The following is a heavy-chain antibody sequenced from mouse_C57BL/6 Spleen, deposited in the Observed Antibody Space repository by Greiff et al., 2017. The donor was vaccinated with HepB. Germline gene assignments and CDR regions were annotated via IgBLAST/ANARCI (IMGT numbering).Heavy chain of an antibody. D-gene: IGHD2-4*01. Sequence: EVKLVESGGDLVKPGGSLKLSCAASGFTFSSYGMSWVRQTPDKRLEWVATISSGGSYTYYPDSVKGRFTISRDNAKNTLYLQMSSLKSEDTAMYYCASSYDYSFDYWGQGTTLTVSS. CDR3: ASSYDYSFDY. CDR2: ISSGGSYT. V-gene: IGHV5-6*01. J-gene: IGHJ2*01. CDR1: GFTFSSYG.